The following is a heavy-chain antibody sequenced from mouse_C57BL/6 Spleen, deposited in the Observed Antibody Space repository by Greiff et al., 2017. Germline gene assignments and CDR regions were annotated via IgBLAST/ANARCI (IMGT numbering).Heavy chain of an antibody. CDR1: GFNIKDYY. CDR3: TTKDYAMDY. Sequence: VQLQQSGAELVRPGASVKLSCTASGFNIKDYYMHWVKQRPEQGLGWIGRIDPEDGDTEYAPKFQGRATMTADTSSNTAYLQLSSLTSEDTAVYYCTTKDYAMDYWGQGTSVTVSS. CDR2: IDPEDGDT. J-gene: IGHJ4*01. V-gene: IGHV14-1*01.